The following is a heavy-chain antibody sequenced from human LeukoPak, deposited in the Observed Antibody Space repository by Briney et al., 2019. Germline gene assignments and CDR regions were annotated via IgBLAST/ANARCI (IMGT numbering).Heavy chain of an antibody. V-gene: IGHV3-23*01. Sequence: QPGGSLRLPCAASGFTFSSYAMSWVRQAPGKGLEWVSAISGSGGSTYYADSVKGRFTISRDNSKNTLYLQMNSLRAEDTAVYYCAKGPRLYDILTGPFDYWGQGTLVTVSS. CDR2: ISGSGGST. J-gene: IGHJ4*02. CDR3: AKGPRLYDILTGPFDY. D-gene: IGHD3-9*01. CDR1: GFTFSSYA.